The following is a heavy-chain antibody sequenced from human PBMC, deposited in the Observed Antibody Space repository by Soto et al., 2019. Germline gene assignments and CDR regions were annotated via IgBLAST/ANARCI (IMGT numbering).Heavy chain of an antibody. J-gene: IGHJ4*02. V-gene: IGHV4-31*03. CDR3: ARKVYYYDSSGYYGSYFDY. CDR2: IYYSGST. Sequence: SETLSLTCTVSGGSISSGGYYWSWIRQHPGKGLEWIGYIYYSGSTYYNPSLKSRVTISVDTSKNQFSLKLSSVTAADTAVYYCARKVYYYDSSGYYGSYFDYWGQGTLVTVSS. D-gene: IGHD3-22*01. CDR1: GGSISSGGYY.